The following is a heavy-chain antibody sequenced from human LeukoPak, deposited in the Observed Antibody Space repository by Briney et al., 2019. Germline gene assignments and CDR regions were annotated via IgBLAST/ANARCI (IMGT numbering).Heavy chain of an antibody. CDR3: ARGLFRWELRGIDY. CDR1: GGSFSGYY. J-gene: IGHJ4*02. V-gene: IGHV4-34*01. CDR2: INHSGST. Sequence: SETLSLTCAVYGGSFSGYYWSWIRQPPGKGLEWIGEINHSGSTNYNPSLKSRVTISVDTSKNQFSLKLSSVTAADTAVYYCARGLFRWELRGIDYWGQGTPVTVSS. D-gene: IGHD1-26*01.